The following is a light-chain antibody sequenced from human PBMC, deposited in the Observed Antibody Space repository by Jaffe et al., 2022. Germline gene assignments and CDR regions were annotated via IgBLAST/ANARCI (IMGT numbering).Light chain of an antibody. Sequence: DIVMTQSPDSLAVSLGERATINCKSSQSVLNRSNNKNYLAWYQQKPGQPPKLLIYRASTRESGVPDRFSGSGSGTDFTLTISSLQAEDVAVYYCQQYYNALWTFGQGTKVEIK. CDR1: QSVLNRSNNKNY. CDR3: QQYYNALWT. J-gene: IGKJ1*01. CDR2: RAS. V-gene: IGKV4-1*01.